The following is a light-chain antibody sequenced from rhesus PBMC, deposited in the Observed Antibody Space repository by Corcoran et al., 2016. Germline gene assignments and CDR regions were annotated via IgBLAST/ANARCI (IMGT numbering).Light chain of an antibody. CDR2: AAT. J-gene: IGKJ1*01. Sequence: DIQMTQSPSSLSASVGDTVTITCRASQGISSYLNWFQQKPGTDPKLLIYAATTLQRGVPSKFSGSGSVTDFTLTISSLQPEDVATYDRQQYKSYPTFGQGTKVEIK. CDR3: QQYKSYPT. CDR1: QGISSY. V-gene: IGKV1-28*02.